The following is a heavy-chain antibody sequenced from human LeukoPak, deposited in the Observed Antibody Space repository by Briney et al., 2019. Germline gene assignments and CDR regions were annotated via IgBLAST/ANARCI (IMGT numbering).Heavy chain of an antibody. CDR2: IIPIFGTA. V-gene: IGHV1-69*13. D-gene: IGHD2-2*02. CDR1: GGTFSSYA. Sequence: ASVKVSYKASGGTFSSYAISWVRQAPGQGLEWMGGIIPIFGTANYAQKFQGRVTITADESTSTAYMGLSSLRSEDTAVYYCARELEGLNTWAFDIWGQGTMVTVSS. J-gene: IGHJ3*02. CDR3: ARELEGLNTWAFDI.